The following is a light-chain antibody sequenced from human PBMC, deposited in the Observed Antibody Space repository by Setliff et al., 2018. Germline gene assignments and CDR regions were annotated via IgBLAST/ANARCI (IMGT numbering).Light chain of an antibody. CDR1: SSDVGGYNY. CDR2: EVS. Sequence: QPALTQPPSASGSPGQSVTISCTGTSSDVGGYNYVSWYQQHPGKAPKLMIYEVSKRSSGVPDRFSGSKSGNTAPLTVSGLQAEDEADYYCSSYAGSLYVFGTGTKVTVL. J-gene: IGLJ1*01. V-gene: IGLV2-8*01. CDR3: SSYAGSLYV.